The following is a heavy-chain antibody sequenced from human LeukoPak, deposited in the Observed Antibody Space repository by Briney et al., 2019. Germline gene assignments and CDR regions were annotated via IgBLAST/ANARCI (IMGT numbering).Heavy chain of an antibody. J-gene: IGHJ6*03. CDR3: ARYSSGRTIHYYYYYMDV. D-gene: IGHD6-19*01. V-gene: IGHV7-4-1*02. Sequence: ASVKVSCKASGYTFTSYAMNWVRQAPGQGLEWMGWINTNTGNPTYAQGFTGRFVFSLDTSVSTAYLQISSLKAEDTAVYYCARYSSGRTIHYYYYYMDVWGKGTTVTVSS. CDR2: INTNTGNP. CDR1: GYTFTSYA.